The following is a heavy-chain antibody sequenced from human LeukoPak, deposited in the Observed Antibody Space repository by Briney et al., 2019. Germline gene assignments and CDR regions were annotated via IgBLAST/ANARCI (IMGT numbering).Heavy chain of an antibody. CDR3: ARHGTMVRGSFDY. CDR2: IYYSGST. Sequence: SETLSLTCTVSGGSISSYYWSWIRQPPGKGLEWIGYIYYSGSTNYNPSLKSRVTISVDTSKNQFSLKLSSVTAADTAVYHCARHGTMVRGSFDYWGQGTLVTVSS. J-gene: IGHJ4*02. D-gene: IGHD3-10*01. V-gene: IGHV4-59*01. CDR1: GGSISSYY.